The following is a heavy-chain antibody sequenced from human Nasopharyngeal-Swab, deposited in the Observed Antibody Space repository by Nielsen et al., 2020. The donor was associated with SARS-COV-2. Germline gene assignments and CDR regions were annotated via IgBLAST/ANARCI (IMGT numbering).Heavy chain of an antibody. Sequence: GESLKISCATSGFTFSSYAMSWVRQAPGKGLEWVSAVSYTGGRTYYADSVKGRFTISRDNSNSTLYLQMISLRPEDTAIYYCAKGDESSGIFDYWDQGTLVTVSS. J-gene: IGHJ4*02. CDR1: GFTFSSYA. CDR3: AKGDESSGIFDY. D-gene: IGHD3-22*01. CDR2: VSYTGGRT. V-gene: IGHV3-23*01.